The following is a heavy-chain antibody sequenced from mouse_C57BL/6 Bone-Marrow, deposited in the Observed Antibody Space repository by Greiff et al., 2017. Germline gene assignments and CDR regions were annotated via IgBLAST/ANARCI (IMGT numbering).Heavy chain of an antibody. J-gene: IGHJ4*01. CDR2: ISSGGDYI. CDR1: GFTFSSYA. V-gene: IGHV5-9-1*02. Sequence: EVQGVESGEGLVKPGGSLKLSCAASGFTFSSYAMSWVRQTPEKRLEWVAYISSGGDYIYYGDTVKGRFTISRDNARNTLYLQMSSLKSEDTAMYYCTRDPAVVGMDYWGQGTSVTVSS. CDR3: TRDPAVVGMDY. D-gene: IGHD1-1*01.